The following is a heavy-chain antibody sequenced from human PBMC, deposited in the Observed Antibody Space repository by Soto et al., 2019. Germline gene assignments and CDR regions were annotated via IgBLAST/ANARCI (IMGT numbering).Heavy chain of an antibody. D-gene: IGHD6-19*01. Sequence: QVQLVQSGAEVEKPASSVKVSCKASGGTFSRYAISWVRQAPGQGLEWMGGIIPIFGKTNYAQKFQDRVTITSDESTSTVYMELSSLKSEDTAVYYCARIAVAGPAYYYYGMDVWGQGTTVTVSS. V-gene: IGHV1-69*01. CDR1: GGTFSRYA. CDR2: IIPIFGKT. J-gene: IGHJ6*02. CDR3: ARIAVAGPAYYYYGMDV.